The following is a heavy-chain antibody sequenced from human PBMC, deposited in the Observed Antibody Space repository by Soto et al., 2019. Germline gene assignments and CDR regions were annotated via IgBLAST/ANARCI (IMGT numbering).Heavy chain of an antibody. V-gene: IGHV1-3*05. Sequence: QVHLVQSGAAEKKPGASVTVSCKASGYTFTTYAVHWVRQAPGQRLEWMGWFNAGNGNTKYSQKFQGRLTITMDTSATTAYMELSSLRSEDTAVYYCARDCITTSCYSGYYYYGMDVWGQGTTVTVSS. J-gene: IGHJ6*02. CDR1: GYTFTTYA. CDR2: FNAGNGNT. D-gene: IGHD2-2*01. CDR3: ARDCITTSCYSGYYYYGMDV.